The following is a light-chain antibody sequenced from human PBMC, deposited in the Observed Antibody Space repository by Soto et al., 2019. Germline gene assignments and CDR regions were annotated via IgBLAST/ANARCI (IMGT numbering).Light chain of an antibody. J-gene: IGKJ1*01. CDR1: QDIINY. CDR2: TAS. CDR3: QQYHALPRT. Sequence: DIQMTQSPSSLSASVGDRATITCQASQDIINYVNWYQQKPGKAPQLLIYTASNLESGVPSRFSGRGSGTDFTLAIDGLQPEDFATYYCQQYHALPRTFGQGTRVEI. V-gene: IGKV1-33*01.